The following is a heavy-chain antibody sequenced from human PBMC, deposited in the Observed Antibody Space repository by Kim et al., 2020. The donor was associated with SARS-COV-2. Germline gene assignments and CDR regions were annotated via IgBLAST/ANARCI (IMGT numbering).Heavy chain of an antibody. CDR1: GFTFTSSA. V-gene: IGHV1-58*01. J-gene: IGHJ6*02. D-gene: IGHD2-21*02. CDR3: AADPRCGGDCPYYYYYGMNV. CDR2: IVVGSGNT. Sequence: SVKVSCKASGFTFTSSAVQWVRQARGQRLEWIGWIVVGSGNTNYAQKFQERVTITRDMSTSTAYMELSSLRSEDTAVYYCAADPRCGGDCPYYYYYGMNVWGQGTTVTVSS.